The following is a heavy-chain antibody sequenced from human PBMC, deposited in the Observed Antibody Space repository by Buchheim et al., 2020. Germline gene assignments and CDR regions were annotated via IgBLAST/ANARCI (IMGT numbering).Heavy chain of an antibody. CDR3: ARGKGVTLIVGNYGMDV. CDR2: IYYSGST. D-gene: IGHD3-22*01. CDR1: GGSISSGGYY. J-gene: IGHJ6*02. Sequence: QVQLQESGPGLVKPSQTLSLTCTVSGGSISSGGYYWSWIRQHPGRGLEWIGYIYYSGSTYYNPSLKSRVPISVDTSKNQFPLKLSSMTAADTAVYYCARGKGVTLIVGNYGMDVWGQGTT. V-gene: IGHV4-31*03.